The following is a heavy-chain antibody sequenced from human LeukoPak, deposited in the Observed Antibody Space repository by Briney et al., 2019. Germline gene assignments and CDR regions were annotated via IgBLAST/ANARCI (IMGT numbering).Heavy chain of an antibody. CDR2: ISAYNGNT. V-gene: IGHV1-18*01. Sequence: ASVKVSCKASGYTFTSYGISWVRQAPAQGLKWMGWISAYNGNTNYAQKLQGRVTMTTDTSTSTAYMELRSLRSDDTAVYYCARLGSGSYFGGFDYWGQGTLVTVSS. CDR1: GYTFTSYG. J-gene: IGHJ4*02. D-gene: IGHD1-26*01. CDR3: ARLGSGSYFGGFDY.